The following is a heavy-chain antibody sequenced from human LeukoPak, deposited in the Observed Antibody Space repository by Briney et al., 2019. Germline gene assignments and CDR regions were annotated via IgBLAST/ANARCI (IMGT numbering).Heavy chain of an antibody. J-gene: IGHJ6*03. CDR1: GYTFTSHG. Sequence: ASVKVSCKASGYTFTSHGISWVRQAPGQGLEWMGWISASNGNTNFAQKLQGRVTMTTDTSTNTAYMELRSLRSDDTAVYYCATGAIDYSNLDYYYYYMDVWGKGTTVTVSS. CDR3: ATGAIDYSNLDYYYYYMDV. V-gene: IGHV1-18*01. CDR2: ISASNGNT. D-gene: IGHD4-11*01.